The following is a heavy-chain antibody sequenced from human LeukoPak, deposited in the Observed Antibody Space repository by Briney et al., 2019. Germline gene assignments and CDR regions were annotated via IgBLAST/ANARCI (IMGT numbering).Heavy chain of an antibody. V-gene: IGHV3-30*02. J-gene: IGHJ4*02. CDR3: AKQIDGSGTFLYPKYFDY. D-gene: IGHD3-10*01. CDR2: IRHDGSDE. CDR1: GFIFSNYG. Sequence: GGSLRLSCAASGFIFSNYGMHWVRQAPGKGLEWVAFIRHDGSDEYYADSVKGRFTLSRDNSQSTLYLQMNSLRTGDTAIYYCAKQIDGSGTFLYPKYFDYWGQGTLVTVSS.